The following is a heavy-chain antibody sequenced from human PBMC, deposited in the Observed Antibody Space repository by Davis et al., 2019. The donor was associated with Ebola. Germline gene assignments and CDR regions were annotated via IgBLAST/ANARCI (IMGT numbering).Heavy chain of an antibody. D-gene: IGHD2-21*01. CDR2: ISYDGSNK. J-gene: IGHJ4*02. Sequence: GESLNISCAASGFTFSSYAMHWVRQAPGKGLEWVAVISYDGSNKYYADSVKGRFTISRDNSKNTLYLQMNSPRAEDTAVYYCAREAASCGGDCLDYWGQGTLVTVSS. CDR3: AREAASCGGDCLDY. V-gene: IGHV3-30-3*01. CDR1: GFTFSSYA.